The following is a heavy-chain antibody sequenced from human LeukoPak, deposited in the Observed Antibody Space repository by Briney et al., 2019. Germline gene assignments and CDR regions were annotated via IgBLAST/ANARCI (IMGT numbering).Heavy chain of an antibody. CDR1: GDPINSRYSY. V-gene: IGHV4-30-4*01. D-gene: IGHD6-13*01. J-gene: IGHJ5*02. CDR2: VYYNGNT. CDR3: ARGIIAAAGANNWFDP. Sequence: SETLSLTCTVSGDPINSRYSYWSWIRQPPGKGPEWIGYVYYNGNTFYNPSLKSRVTISVDTSKNQFSLKLSSVTAADTAVYYCARGIIAAAGANNWFDPWGQGTLVTVSS.